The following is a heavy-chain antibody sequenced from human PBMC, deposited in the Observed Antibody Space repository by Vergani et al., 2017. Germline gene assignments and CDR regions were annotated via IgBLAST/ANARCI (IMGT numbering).Heavy chain of an antibody. V-gene: IGHV2-5*02. J-gene: IGHJ6*02. CDR3: SHSATPYYDYWSGYYPTDCCYGMDV. Sequence: QITLKESGLTRVKLTQTLTLTCTFSGFSLSTSGVGVGWIRQPPGKALEWLALIYWEDDKRYSPSLTSRLTITKDTSKNQVVLTMTNMDPVDTATYYCSHSATPYYDYWSGYYPTDCCYGMDVWGQGTTVTVSS. CDR2: IYWEDDK. D-gene: IGHD3-3*01. CDR1: GFSLSTSGVG.